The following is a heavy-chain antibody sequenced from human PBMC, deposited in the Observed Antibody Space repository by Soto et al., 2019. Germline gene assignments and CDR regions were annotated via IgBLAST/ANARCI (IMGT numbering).Heavy chain of an antibody. Sequence: QVHLVQSGAEVKKPGSSVKVSCKTSGGSFNNYAVSWVRQAPGQGLEWMGGIIPNFDTPNYAQKFQDRVTIFAVESTSTVYMELRSLRSNDTAVYYCAVAMVREILIFESSGMHVWGQGTTVIVSS. J-gene: IGHJ6*02. CDR1: GGSFNNYA. CDR2: IIPNFDTP. CDR3: AVAMVREILIFESSGMHV. D-gene: IGHD3-10*01. V-gene: IGHV1-69*01.